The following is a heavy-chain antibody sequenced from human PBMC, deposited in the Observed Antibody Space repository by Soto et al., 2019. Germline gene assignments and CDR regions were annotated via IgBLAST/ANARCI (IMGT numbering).Heavy chain of an antibody. Sequence: PGGSLRLSCAASGFSISTYGVTWVRQAPGKGLEWVSGFSGYDGPTHYSDPVKGRFTITRDNSKNTAYLLMDNLRVDDTGVYYCTRWNGFAKYWGQGTRVTVAS. D-gene: IGHD1-1*01. CDR2: FSGYDGPT. CDR3: TRWNGFAKY. V-gene: IGHV3-23*01. J-gene: IGHJ4*02. CDR1: GFSISTYG.